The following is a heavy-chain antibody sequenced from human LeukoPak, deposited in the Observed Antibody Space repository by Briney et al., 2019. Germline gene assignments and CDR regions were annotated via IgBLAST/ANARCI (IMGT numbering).Heavy chain of an antibody. V-gene: IGHV3-15*01. CDR1: GFTFSSAW. CDR2: IKSRPDGGTI. J-gene: IGHJ4*02. Sequence: GGSLRLSCAGSGFTFSSAWMNWVRQAPGKGLEWVGRIKSRPDGGTIDYAAPVKGRFTISRDDSKNTVYLQMNSLKTEDTAVYYCNTGGYYFDFWGQGTLVTVSS. CDR3: NTGGYYFDF.